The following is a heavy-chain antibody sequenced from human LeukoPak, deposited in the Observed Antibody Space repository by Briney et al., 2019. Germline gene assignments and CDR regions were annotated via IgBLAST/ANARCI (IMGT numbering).Heavy chain of an antibody. D-gene: IGHD3-3*01. CDR1: GGSISSSSYY. Sequence: SETLSLTCTVSGGSISSSSYYWGWIRQPPGKGLEWIGSIYYSGSTYYNPSLKSRVTISVDTSKNQFSLKLSSVTAADTAVYYCGRYPFTIFGVVIDYWGQGTLVTVSS. CDR3: GRYPFTIFGVVIDY. CDR2: IYYSGST. V-gene: IGHV4-39*07. J-gene: IGHJ4*02.